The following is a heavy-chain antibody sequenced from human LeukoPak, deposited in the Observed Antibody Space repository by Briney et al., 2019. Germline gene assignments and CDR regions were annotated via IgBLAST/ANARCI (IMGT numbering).Heavy chain of an antibody. D-gene: IGHD6-19*01. CDR2: ISGSGGST. V-gene: IGHV3-23*01. Sequence: GGSLRLSCAASGFTFSSHAMSWVRQAPGKGLEWVSAISGSGGSTYYADSVKGRFTISRDNSKNTLYLQMNSLRAEDTAVYYCARWKVAGHFDYWGQGTLVTVSS. CDR1: GFTFSSHA. CDR3: ARWKVAGHFDY. J-gene: IGHJ4*02.